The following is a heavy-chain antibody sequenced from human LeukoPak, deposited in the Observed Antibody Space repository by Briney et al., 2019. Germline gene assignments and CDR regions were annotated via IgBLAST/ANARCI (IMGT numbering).Heavy chain of an antibody. CDR1: GFTFSSYW. J-gene: IGHJ6*03. CDR2: IKQDGSEK. Sequence: PGGSLRLSCAASGFTFSSYWMSWVRQAPGKGLEWVANIKQDGSEKYYVDSVKGRFTISRDNAKNSLYLQMNSLRAEDTAVYYCARVSRYSYGLGYYYMDVWGKGTTVTVSS. CDR3: ARVSRYSYGLGYYYMDV. D-gene: IGHD5-18*01. V-gene: IGHV3-7*01.